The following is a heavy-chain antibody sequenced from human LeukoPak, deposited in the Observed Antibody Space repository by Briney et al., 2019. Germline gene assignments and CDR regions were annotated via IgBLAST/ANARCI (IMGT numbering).Heavy chain of an antibody. CDR3: VRDGGVSGYDLLDY. Sequence: PGGSLRLSYAASGFTFSSYWMHWVRQAPGKGLVWVSRINSDGSSTSYADSVKGRFTISRDNAKNSLSLQMNSLRAEDTAVYYCVRDGGVSGYDLLDYWGQGTLVTLSS. CDR1: GFTFSSYW. D-gene: IGHD5-12*01. CDR2: INSDGSST. V-gene: IGHV3-74*01. J-gene: IGHJ4*02.